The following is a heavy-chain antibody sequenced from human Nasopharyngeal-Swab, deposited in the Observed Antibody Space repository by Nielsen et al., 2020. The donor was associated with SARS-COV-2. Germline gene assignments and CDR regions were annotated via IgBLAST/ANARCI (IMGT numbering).Heavy chain of an antibody. V-gene: IGHV4-39*01. CDR3: ASYYYDSSDYSYWFDP. Sequence: SGTLSLTCTVSGDSISSNSYYWGWIRQSPGKGLEWIGSFSYSGTTYFNPSLKSRVTISVDTSKNQFSVKLSSVTAADTAVYYCASYYYDSSDYSYWFDPWGQGTLVTVSS. J-gene: IGHJ5*02. CDR1: GDSISSNSYY. D-gene: IGHD3-22*01. CDR2: FSYSGTT.